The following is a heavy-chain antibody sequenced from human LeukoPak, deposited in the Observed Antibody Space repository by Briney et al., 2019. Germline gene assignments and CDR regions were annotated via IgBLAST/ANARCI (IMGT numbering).Heavy chain of an antibody. D-gene: IGHD6-13*01. J-gene: IGHJ4*02. CDR2: INHSGST. V-gene: IGHV4-34*01. CDR1: GGSFSGYY. Sequence: SETPSLTCAVYGGSFSGYYWSWIRQPPGKGLEWIGEINHSGSTNYNPSLKSRVTISVDTSKNQFSLKLSSVTAADTAVYYCARDPIAGRVGYYFDYWGQGTLVTVSS. CDR3: ARDPIAGRVGYYFDY.